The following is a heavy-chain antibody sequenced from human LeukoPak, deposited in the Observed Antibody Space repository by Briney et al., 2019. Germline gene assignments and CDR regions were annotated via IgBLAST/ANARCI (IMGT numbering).Heavy chain of an antibody. CDR1: GYTFTGYY. D-gene: IGHD6-6*01. Sequence: ASVTVSCKASGYTFTGYYMHWVRQAPGQGLEWMGWINPNSGGTNYAQKFQGRVTMTRDTSISTAYMELSRLRSDNTAVYYCARSSIASTDYWGQGTLVTVSS. CDR2: INPNSGGT. V-gene: IGHV1-2*02. J-gene: IGHJ4*02. CDR3: ARSSIASTDY.